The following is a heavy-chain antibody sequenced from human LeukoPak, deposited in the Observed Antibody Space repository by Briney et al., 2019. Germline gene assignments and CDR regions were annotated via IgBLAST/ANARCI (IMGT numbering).Heavy chain of an antibody. CDR3: ARLDGYTIGYWFDP. J-gene: IGHJ5*02. CDR2: INHSGST. CDR1: GGSFSGYY. Sequence: SETLSLTCAVYGGSFSGYYWSWIRQPPGKGLEWIGEINHSGSTNYNPSLKSRVTMSVDTSKNQFSLKLSSVTAADTAVYYCARLDGYTIGYWFDPWGQGTLVTVSS. D-gene: IGHD5-24*01. V-gene: IGHV4-34*01.